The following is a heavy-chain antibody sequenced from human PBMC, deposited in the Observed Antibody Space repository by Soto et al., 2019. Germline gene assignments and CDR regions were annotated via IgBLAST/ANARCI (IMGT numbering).Heavy chain of an antibody. CDR3: VRTSLVVAAATREDY. CDR2: INSDGSST. D-gene: IGHD2-15*01. J-gene: IGHJ4*02. CDR1: GFTFSSYW. Sequence: GGSLRLSCAASGFTFSSYWMHWVRQAPGKGLVWVSRINSDGSSTSYADSVKGRFIISRDNAKNTLYLQMNSLRAEDTAVYYCVRTSLVVAAATREDYWGQGTLVTVSS. V-gene: IGHV3-74*01.